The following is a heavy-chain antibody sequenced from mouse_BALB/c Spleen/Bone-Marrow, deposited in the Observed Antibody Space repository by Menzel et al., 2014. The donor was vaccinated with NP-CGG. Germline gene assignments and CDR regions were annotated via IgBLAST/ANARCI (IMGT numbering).Heavy chain of an antibody. Sequence: EVKLVESGGGLVQPGGSLKISCAASGFTFSSYIMSWVRQTPEKRLEWVAYISNGGGNYYYPDTVKGRFTISRDNAKNTLYLQMISLKSEDTAMYYCARQGVYYGKTYYAMDYWGQGTSVTVSS. D-gene: IGHD2-1*01. CDR1: GFTFSSYI. J-gene: IGHJ4*01. CDR3: ARQGVYYGKTYYAMDY. V-gene: IGHV5-12-2*01. CDR2: ISNGGGNY.